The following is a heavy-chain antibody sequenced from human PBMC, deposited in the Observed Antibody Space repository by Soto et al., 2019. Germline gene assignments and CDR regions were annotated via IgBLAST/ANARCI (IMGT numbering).Heavy chain of an antibody. V-gene: IGHV4-34*01. Sequence: SETLSLTCAVYGGSFSGYYWTWIRQPPGTGLEWIGEINHSGSTNYNPSLKSRVTISVDTSKNQFSLKLTSVTAADTAVYYCARDKIPGLFHYWCQTPLVTVSS. CDR1: GGSFSGYY. J-gene: IGHJ4*02. CDR2: INHSGST. D-gene: IGHD2-21*01. CDR3: ARDKIPGLFHY.